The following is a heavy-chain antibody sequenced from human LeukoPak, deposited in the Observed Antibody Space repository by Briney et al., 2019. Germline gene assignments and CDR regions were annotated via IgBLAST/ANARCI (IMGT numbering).Heavy chain of an antibody. V-gene: IGHV3-23*01. J-gene: IGHJ4*02. Sequence: GGSLRLSCAASGFNFRGYGMSWVRQAPGKGLEWVSAISGSGGSTYYADSVKGRFTISRDNSKITLYLQMNSLRAEDTAVYYCAKALGYSYGYWDYWGQGTLVTVSS. CDR2: ISGSGGST. CDR3: AKALGYSYGYWDY. D-gene: IGHD5-18*01. CDR1: GFNFRGYG.